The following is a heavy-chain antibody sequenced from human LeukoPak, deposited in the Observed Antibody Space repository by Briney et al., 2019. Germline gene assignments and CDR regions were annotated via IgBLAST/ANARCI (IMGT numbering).Heavy chain of an antibody. V-gene: IGHV1-2*02. CDR2: INPNSGGT. CDR1: GYTFTGYY. Sequence: ASVKVSCKASGYTFTGYYMHWVRQAPGQGLEWMGWINPNSGGTNYAQKFQGRVTMTRDTSISTAYMELSRLRSDDTAVSYCARDSPDIVVVPAAIRRKNWFDPWGQGTLVTVSS. CDR3: ARDSPDIVVVPAAIRRKNWFDP. J-gene: IGHJ5*02. D-gene: IGHD2-2*02.